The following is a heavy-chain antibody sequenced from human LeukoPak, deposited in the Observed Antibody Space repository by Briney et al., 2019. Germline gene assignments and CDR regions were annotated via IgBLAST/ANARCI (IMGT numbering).Heavy chain of an antibody. CDR3: ATASLDTAMVVGYYYGMDV. J-gene: IGHJ6*02. CDR2: INTGSGNT. Sequence: GASVKVSCKTSGYTFSNYPLHWGRQAPGQRLEWMAYINTGSGNTRYSQKFQGRVTITRDTSASTAYMELSSLRSEDTAVYYCATASLDTAMVVGYYYGMDVWGQGTTVTVSS. V-gene: IGHV1-3*04. CDR1: GYTFSNYP. D-gene: IGHD5-18*01.